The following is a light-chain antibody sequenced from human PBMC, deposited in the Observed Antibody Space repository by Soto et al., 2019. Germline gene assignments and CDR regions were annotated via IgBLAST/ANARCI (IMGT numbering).Light chain of an antibody. V-gene: IGLV2-14*02. J-gene: IGLJ1*01. CDR2: EGS. CDR3: FSFTATSTHV. CDR1: SSDVESYNH. Sequence: QSVGTRPASVTGSPGQSITISCTGISSDVESYNHVSWYQQHPGKAPKLMIYEGSERPSGVSNRFSGSKSGNTAYLTISGLQVEDEAEYFCFSFTATSTHVFGTGTKVTVL.